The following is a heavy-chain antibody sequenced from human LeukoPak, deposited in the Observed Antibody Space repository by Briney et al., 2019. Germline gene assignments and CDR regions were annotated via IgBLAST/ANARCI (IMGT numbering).Heavy chain of an antibody. J-gene: IGHJ4*02. CDR2: ISYDGSNK. V-gene: IGHV3-30*18. D-gene: IGHD6-19*01. CDR3: AKTPEYSSGWYEYYFDY. CDR1: GLRFRNYG. Sequence: GGSLRLSCVASGLRFRNYGMHWVRQAPGKGLEWVAVISYDGSNKYYADSVKGRFTISRDNSKNTLYLQMNSLRAEDTAVYYCAKTPEYSSGWYEYYFDYWGQGTLVTVSS.